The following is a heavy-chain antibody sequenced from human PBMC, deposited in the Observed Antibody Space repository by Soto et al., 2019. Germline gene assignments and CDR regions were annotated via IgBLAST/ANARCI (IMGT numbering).Heavy chain of an antibody. CDR3: ARLPRDCNKTSCYYADH. D-gene: IGHD3-3*01. V-gene: IGHV5-51*01. Sequence: PGASLKISCRGSVYGFNTNWFGWVRQLPGRGLEWVGIMYHGDSATRYNPSLQGHVTLSVDVTVSTAFLQWRSLETSDTGMYFCARLPRDCNKTSCYYADHWGQGTQVTVSS. CDR2: MYHGDSAT. J-gene: IGHJ4*02. CDR1: VYGFNTNW.